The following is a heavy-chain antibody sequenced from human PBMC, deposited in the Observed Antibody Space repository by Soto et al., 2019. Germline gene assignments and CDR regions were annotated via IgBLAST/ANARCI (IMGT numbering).Heavy chain of an antibody. J-gene: IGHJ4*02. CDR3: ARDRGYSSGCADY. D-gene: IGHD6-19*01. CDR2: ISSSSYI. Sequence: GGSLRLSCAASGFTFSSYSMNWVRQAPGKGLEWVSSISSSSYIYYADSVKGRFTISRDNAKNSLYLQMNSLRAEDTAVYYCARDRGYSSGCADYWGQGTLVTVSS. CDR1: GFTFSSYS. V-gene: IGHV3-21*01.